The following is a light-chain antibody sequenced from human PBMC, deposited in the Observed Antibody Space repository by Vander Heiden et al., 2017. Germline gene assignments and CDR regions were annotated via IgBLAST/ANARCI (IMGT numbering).Light chain of an antibody. J-gene: IGLJ3*02. CDR3: AAWDDSRNGPV. Sequence: QSVLTQPPSASGTPGQRVTLSCSGRSSNIGSNTVNWYQQIPGTAPKLLIYSNNQRPSGVPDRFSGSKYGTSASLAISGLQAEDEADYYCAAWDDSRNGPVFGGGTKLTVL. CDR2: SNN. CDR1: SSNIGSNT. V-gene: IGLV1-44*01.